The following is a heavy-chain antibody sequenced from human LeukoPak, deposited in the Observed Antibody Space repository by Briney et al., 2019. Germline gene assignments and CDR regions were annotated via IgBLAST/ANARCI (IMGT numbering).Heavy chain of an antibody. Sequence: GGSLRLSCAASGFTFDDYAMHWVRQVPGKGLEWVSGISWNSGNIGYADSVKGRFTISRDNAKNALYLQMNSLRAEDMALYYCAKADCSSTICSFDYWGQGTLVTVSS. V-gene: IGHV3-9*03. D-gene: IGHD2-2*01. CDR1: GFTFDDYA. CDR3: AKADCSSTICSFDY. J-gene: IGHJ4*02. CDR2: ISWNSGNI.